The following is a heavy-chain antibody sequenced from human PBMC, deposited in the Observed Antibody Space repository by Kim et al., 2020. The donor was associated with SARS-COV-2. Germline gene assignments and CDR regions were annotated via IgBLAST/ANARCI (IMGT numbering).Heavy chain of an antibody. J-gene: IGHJ3*02. CDR1: GGSISSSSYY. CDR3: ASLGPGCGGDCDDAFDI. D-gene: IGHD2-21*02. CDR2: IYYSGST. V-gene: IGHV4-39*01. Sequence: SETLSLTCTVSGGSISSSSYYWGWIRQPPGKGLEWIGSIYYSGSTYYNPSLKSRVTISVDTSKNQFSLKLSSVTAADTAVYYCASLGPGCGGDCDDAFDIWGQGTMVTVSS.